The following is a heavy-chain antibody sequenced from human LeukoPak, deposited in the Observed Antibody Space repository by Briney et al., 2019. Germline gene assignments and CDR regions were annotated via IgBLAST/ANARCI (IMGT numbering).Heavy chain of an antibody. D-gene: IGHD3-10*01. CDR3: ARAPGPYGSGRYYYYYMDV. J-gene: IGHJ6*03. CDR1: GGSFSGYY. Sequence: SETLSLTCAVYGGSFSGYYWSWIRQPPGKGLEWIGEINHSGSTNYNPSLKSRVTISVDTSKNQFSLKLSSVTAADTAVYYCARAPGPYGSGRYYYYYMDVWGKGTTVTISS. CDR2: INHSGST. V-gene: IGHV4-34*01.